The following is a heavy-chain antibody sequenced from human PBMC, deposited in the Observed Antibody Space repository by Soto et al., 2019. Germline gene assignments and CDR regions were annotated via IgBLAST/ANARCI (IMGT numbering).Heavy chain of an antibody. V-gene: IGHV1-69*13. J-gene: IGHJ3*02. CDR1: GGTFSSYA. Sequence: SVKVSCKASGGTFSSYAISWVRQAPGQGLEWMGGIIPIFGTANYAQKFQGRVTITADESTSTAYMELSSLRSEDTAVCYCARVWGGSSWVAAFDIWGQGTMVTVSS. D-gene: IGHD1-26*01. CDR2: IIPIFGTA. CDR3: ARVWGGSSWVAAFDI.